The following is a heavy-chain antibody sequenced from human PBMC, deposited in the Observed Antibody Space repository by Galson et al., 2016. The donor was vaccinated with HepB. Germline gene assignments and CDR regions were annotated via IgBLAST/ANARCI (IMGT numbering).Heavy chain of an antibody. D-gene: IGHD5-12*01. CDR3: ARPRGYDNYFDY. CDR2: IYPGDSDA. CDR1: GYSFTTYW. V-gene: IGHV5-51*01. Sequence: QSGAEVKKPGESLKISCKGAGYSFTTYWIGWVRQKPGKGLEWVAIIYPGDSDARYSPSFQGQVTISADKSISTAYLQWSSLRASDTAMYFCARPRGYDNYFDYWGQGTLGTVSS. J-gene: IGHJ4*02.